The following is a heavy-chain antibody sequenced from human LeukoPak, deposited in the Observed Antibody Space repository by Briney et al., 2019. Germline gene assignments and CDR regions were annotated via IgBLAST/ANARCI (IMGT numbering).Heavy chain of an antibody. D-gene: IGHD6-13*01. CDR2: IWYDGSNK. CDR3: ARTFGSSWFLDY. J-gene: IGHJ4*02. CDR1: GFTFSSYG. V-gene: IGHV3-33*01. Sequence: GGSLRLSCAASGFTFSSYGMHWVRQAPGKGLEWVAVIWYDGSNKYYADSVKGRFTISRDNSKNTLYLQMNSLRAEDTAVYYCARTFGSSWFLDYWGQGTLVTVSS.